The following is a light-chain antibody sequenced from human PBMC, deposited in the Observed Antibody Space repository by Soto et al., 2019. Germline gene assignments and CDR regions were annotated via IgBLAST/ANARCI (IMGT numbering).Light chain of an antibody. J-gene: IGLJ2*01. CDR3: SSYTSSNTPVV. Sequence: QSVLTQPASVSGSLGQSITISCTGTSSDVGGYNYVSWYQQHPGKAPKLMIYEVSNRPSGVSNRFSGSESGNTASLTISGLQAEDEADYYCSSYTSSNTPVVFGGGTKLTVL. CDR1: SSDVGGYNY. V-gene: IGLV2-14*01. CDR2: EVS.